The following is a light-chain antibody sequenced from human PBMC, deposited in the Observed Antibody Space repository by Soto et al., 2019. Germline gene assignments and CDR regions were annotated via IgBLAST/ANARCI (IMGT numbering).Light chain of an antibody. CDR2: DAS. Sequence: EIVLTQSPATLSLSPGERATLSCRASQSVSSYLAWYQQKPGQAPRLLIYDASNRATGIPARVSGSGSGTVFTLTISSLEPEDFAVYYCQQRSNWPPALTFGGGTKVEIK. CDR1: QSVSSY. V-gene: IGKV3-11*01. CDR3: QQRSNWPPALT. J-gene: IGKJ4*01.